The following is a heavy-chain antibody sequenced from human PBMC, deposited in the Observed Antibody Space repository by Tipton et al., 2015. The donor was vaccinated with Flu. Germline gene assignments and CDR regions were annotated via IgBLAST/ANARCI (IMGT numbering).Heavy chain of an antibody. Sequence: TLSLTCTVSVGSISSSSYYWGWIRQPPGKGLEWIGSIYYSGSTYYNPSLKSRVTISVDTSKNQFSLKLSSVTAADTAVYYCARRVVVTDNWFDPWGQGTLVTVSS. D-gene: IGHD2-21*02. J-gene: IGHJ5*02. V-gene: IGHV4-39*01. CDR2: IYYSGST. CDR3: ARRVVVTDNWFDP. CDR1: VGSISSSSYY.